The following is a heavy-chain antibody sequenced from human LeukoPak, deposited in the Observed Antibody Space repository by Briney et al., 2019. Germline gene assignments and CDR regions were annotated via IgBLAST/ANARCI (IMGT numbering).Heavy chain of an antibody. CDR3: ARDYDSSGYPDY. CDR1: GGSISSGYY. J-gene: IGHJ4*02. Sequence: SETLSLTCIVSGGSISSGYYWSWIRQPPGKGLEWIGSIYHSGSTYYNPSLKSRVTISVDTSKNQFSLKLSSVTAADTAVYYCARDYDSSGYPDYWGQGTLVTVSS. V-gene: IGHV4-38-2*02. D-gene: IGHD3-22*01. CDR2: IYHSGST.